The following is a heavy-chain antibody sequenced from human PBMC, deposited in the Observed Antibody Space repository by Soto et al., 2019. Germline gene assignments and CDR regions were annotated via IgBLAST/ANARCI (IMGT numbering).Heavy chain of an antibody. Sequence: QPGGSLRLSCAASGFTFSSYAMHWVRQAPGKGLEWVAVISYDGSNKYYADSVKGRFTISRDNSKNTLYLQMNSLRAEDTAVYYCARDITQWELTTAFDYWGQGTLVTVSS. CDR3: ARDITQWELTTAFDY. V-gene: IGHV3-30-3*01. CDR2: ISYDGSNK. D-gene: IGHD1-26*01. CDR1: GFTFSSYA. J-gene: IGHJ4*02.